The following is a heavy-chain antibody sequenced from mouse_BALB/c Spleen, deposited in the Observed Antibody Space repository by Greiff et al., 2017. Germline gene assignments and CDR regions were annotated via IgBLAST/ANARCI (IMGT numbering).Heavy chain of an antibody. CDR3: ARGSYGSRHFDY. J-gene: IGHJ2*01. V-gene: IGHV2-9*02. Sequence: VKLMESGPGLVAPSQSLSITCTVSGFSLTSYGVHWVRQPPGKGLEWLGVIWAGGSTNYNSALMSRLSISKDNSKSQVFLKMNSLQTDDTAMYYCARGSYGSRHFDYWGQGTTLTVSS. CDR1: GFSLTSYG. D-gene: IGHD1-1*01. CDR2: IWAGGST.